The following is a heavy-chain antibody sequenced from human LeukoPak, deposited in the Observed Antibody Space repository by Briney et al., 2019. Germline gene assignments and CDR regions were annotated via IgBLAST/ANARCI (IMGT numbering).Heavy chain of an antibody. J-gene: IGHJ4*02. CDR1: GGSISSYY. Sequence: SETLSLTCTVSGGSISSYYWSWIRQPPGKGLEWIGYIYYSGSTNYNPSLKSRVTISVDTSKNQFSLKLSSVTAADTAVYYCASRDLDYRFDYWGQGTLVTVSS. CDR3: ASRDLDYRFDY. V-gene: IGHV4-59*08. CDR2: IYYSGST. D-gene: IGHD4-11*01.